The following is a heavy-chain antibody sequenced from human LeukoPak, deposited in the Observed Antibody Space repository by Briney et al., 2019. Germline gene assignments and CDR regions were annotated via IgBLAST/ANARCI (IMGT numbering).Heavy chain of an antibody. V-gene: IGHV1-46*01. D-gene: IGHD1-26*01. Sequence: ASVKVSCKASGYTFTSYYMHWVRQAPGQGLEWMGIINPSGGSTSYAQKFQGRVTMTRDMSTSTVYMELSSLRSEDTAVYYCASLSRGELPFDYWRQGTLVTVSS. CDR3: ASLSRGELPFDY. CDR2: INPSGGST. J-gene: IGHJ4*02. CDR1: GYTFTSYY.